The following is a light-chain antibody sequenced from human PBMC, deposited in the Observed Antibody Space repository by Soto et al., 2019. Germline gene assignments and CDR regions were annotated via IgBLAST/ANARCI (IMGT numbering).Light chain of an antibody. CDR3: MQALQTQT. Sequence: DIVMTQSPLSLPVTPGEPASISCRSRQSLLHSNGSNSLDWYLQKSGQSPQLLIYLGTNRAYGVPARFSGSGSGTDFTLKISRVEAEDIGVNSGMQALQTQTFGQGTKVDIK. CDR1: QSLLHSNGSNS. J-gene: IGKJ1*01. CDR2: LGT. V-gene: IGKV2-28*01.